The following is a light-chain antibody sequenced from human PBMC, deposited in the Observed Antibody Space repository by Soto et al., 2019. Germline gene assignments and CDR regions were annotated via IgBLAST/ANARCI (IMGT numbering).Light chain of an antibody. CDR2: GAS. CDR1: QSVSSSY. J-gene: IGKJ1*01. CDR3: QQFGSSSWT. Sequence: ESVLTQSPGTLSLSPGEKATLSCRASQSVSSSYLAWYQQKPGQAPRLLIYGASSRATGIPDRFSXSGXGXXXXLTVSRLEPEDFAVYYCQQFGSSSWTFGQGTKVEIK. V-gene: IGKV3-20*01.